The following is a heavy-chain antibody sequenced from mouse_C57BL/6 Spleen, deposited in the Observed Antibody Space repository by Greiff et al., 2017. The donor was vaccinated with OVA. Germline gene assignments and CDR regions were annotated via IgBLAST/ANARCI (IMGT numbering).Heavy chain of an antibody. V-gene: IGHV3-1*01. CDR2: ISYSGST. CDR1: GYSITSGYD. D-gene: IGHD1-1*01. J-gene: IGHJ1*03. CDR3: ARGVVATRYFDV. Sequence: EVQLQESGPGMVKPSQSLSLTCTVTGYSITSGYDWHWIRHFPGNKLEWMGYISYSGSTNYNPSLKSRISITHDTSKNPFFLKLNSVTTEDTATYYCARGVVATRYFDVWGTGTTVTVSS.